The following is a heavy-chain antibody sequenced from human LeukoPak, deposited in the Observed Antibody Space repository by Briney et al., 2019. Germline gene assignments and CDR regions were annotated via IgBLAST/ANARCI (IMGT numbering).Heavy chain of an antibody. V-gene: IGHV1-18*01. CDR3: PRQMGGEYYYDSSGYYPDY. J-gene: IGHJ4*02. D-gene: IGHD3-22*01. CDR1: GYTFTSYG. CDR2: ISAYNGNT. Sequence: ASVKVSCKASGYTFTSYGISRVRQAPGHGLEWMGWISAYNGNTNYAQKLQGRVTMTADTSTSTAYMELRSLRSDGTALHNCPRQMGGEYYYDSSGYYPDYWGQGTLVTVSS.